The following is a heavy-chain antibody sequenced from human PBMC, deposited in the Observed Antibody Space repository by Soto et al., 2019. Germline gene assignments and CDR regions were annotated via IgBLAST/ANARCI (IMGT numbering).Heavy chain of an antibody. V-gene: IGHV2-70*01. CDR1: GFSLSTSGMC. CDR3: ARILAKGYSSGWYYFDY. CDR2: IDWDDDK. D-gene: IGHD6-19*01. J-gene: IGHJ4*02. Sequence: GSGPTLVNPTQTLTLTCTFSGFSLSTSGMCVSLIGQPPGKALEWLALIDWDDDKYYSTSLKTRFTISKDTSKNQVVLTMTNMDPVDTATYYCARILAKGYSSGWYYFDYWGQGTLVTVYS.